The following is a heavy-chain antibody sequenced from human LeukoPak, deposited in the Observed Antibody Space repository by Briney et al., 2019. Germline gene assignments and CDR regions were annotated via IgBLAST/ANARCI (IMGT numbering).Heavy chain of an antibody. J-gene: IGHJ4*02. V-gene: IGHV3-23*01. Sequence: GGSLRLSCAASGFTFSNYAMSWVRQAPGKGLEWVSIIGYRGGSIYYAYSVQGRFSISRDNAKNTLYLQVNSLRADDTAVYYCVKDQGGSGDYWGQGTLVTVSS. CDR2: IGYRGGSI. CDR3: VKDQGGSGDY. CDR1: GFTFSNYA. D-gene: IGHD3-10*01.